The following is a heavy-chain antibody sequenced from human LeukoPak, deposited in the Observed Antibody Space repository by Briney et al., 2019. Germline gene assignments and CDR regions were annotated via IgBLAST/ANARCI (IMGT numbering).Heavy chain of an antibody. V-gene: IGHV1-2*02. Sequence: ASVKVSCKASGYTFTGYYMHWVRQAPGQGLEWMGWINPNSGGTNYAQKFQGRVTMTRDTSINTAYMELSRLRSDDTAVYYCARDSDTLWVGPNWFDPWGQGTLVTVSS. CDR3: ARDSDTLWVGPNWFDP. D-gene: IGHD3-10*01. J-gene: IGHJ5*02. CDR1: GYTFTGYY. CDR2: INPNSGGT.